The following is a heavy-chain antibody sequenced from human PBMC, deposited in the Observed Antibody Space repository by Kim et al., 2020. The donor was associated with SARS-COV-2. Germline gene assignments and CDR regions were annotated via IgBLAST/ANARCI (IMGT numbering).Heavy chain of an antibody. CDR3: ARALQRDYYGLDV. D-gene: IGHD4-4*01. CDR2: ISSSGTGI. V-gene: IGHV3-11*01. Sequence: GGSLRLSCAGSGFTFSDYYMTWVRQAPGKGLVWLSYISSSGTGIFYADSVKGRFTVSRDNTYNSVYLQLNNLRVDDTAVYYCARALQRDYYGLDVWGQGTTVTVSS. CDR1: GFTFSDYY. J-gene: IGHJ6*02.